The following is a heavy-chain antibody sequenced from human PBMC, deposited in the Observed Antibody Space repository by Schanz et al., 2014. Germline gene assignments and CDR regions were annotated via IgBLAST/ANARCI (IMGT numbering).Heavy chain of an antibody. CDR2: MNPDSGNT. Sequence: QVQLVQSAAEVKKPGASVKVSCKTSGYTFTTYDVNWVRQATGQGHEWMGWMNPDSGNTDYAHQFQGRVTMTRNPAISTAYMVVTSLRSEDTAVYYCALPTAGTWGYFHSWGQGTLVTVSS. J-gene: IGHJ4*02. V-gene: IGHV1-8*01. CDR3: ALPTAGTWGYFHS. CDR1: GYTFTTYD. D-gene: IGHD6-13*01.